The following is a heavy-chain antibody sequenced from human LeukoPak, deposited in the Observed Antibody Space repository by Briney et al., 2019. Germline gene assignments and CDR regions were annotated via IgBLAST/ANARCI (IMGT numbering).Heavy chain of an antibody. D-gene: IGHD6-6*01. CDR1: GGSISTYY. Sequence: SETLSLTCTVSGGSISTYYWNWIRQPPGKGLEWIGYIYHSRSTNYNPSLQSRVTISVDTSKNQFSLNLNSVTAADTAVYYCARGGAARLHFQNWGQGTLVTVSS. CDR2: IYHSRST. V-gene: IGHV4-59*01. CDR3: ARGGAARLHFQN. J-gene: IGHJ1*01.